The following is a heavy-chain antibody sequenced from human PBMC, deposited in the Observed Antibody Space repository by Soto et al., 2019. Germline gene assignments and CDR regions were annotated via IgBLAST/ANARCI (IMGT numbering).Heavy chain of an antibody. CDR3: ARQGGGTFDY. CDR1: GFTFSNYG. Sequence: PGGSLRFSCAASGFTFSNYGLHWVRQAPGKGLQWVAVVWSDGNNKFYSDSVKGRLTISRDNSRNTMFLQMNSLTAEDTAVYYCARQGGGTFDYWGQGTLVTVSS. J-gene: IGHJ4*02. V-gene: IGHV3-33*01. D-gene: IGHD2-15*01. CDR2: VWSDGNNK.